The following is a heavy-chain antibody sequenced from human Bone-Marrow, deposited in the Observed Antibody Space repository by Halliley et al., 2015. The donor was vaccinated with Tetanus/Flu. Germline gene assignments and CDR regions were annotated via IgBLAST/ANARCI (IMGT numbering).Heavy chain of an antibody. CDR3: ARDKYRTTSDY. CDR2: IPAYTGNP. V-gene: IGHV1-18*01. Sequence: LEWVAWIPAYTGNPNYAQKFQGRVTITADKSTSTAYMELSSLRSEDTAVYYCARDKYRTTSDYWGQGTLVTVSS. D-gene: IGHD2-2*01. J-gene: IGHJ4*02.